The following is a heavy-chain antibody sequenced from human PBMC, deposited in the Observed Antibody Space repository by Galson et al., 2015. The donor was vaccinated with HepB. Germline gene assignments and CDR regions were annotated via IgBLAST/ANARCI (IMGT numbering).Heavy chain of an antibody. J-gene: IGHJ4*02. CDR3: AKDYMAMILGGNSFDY. Sequence: SLRLSCAASGFTFDDYAMHWVRQAPGKGLEWVSGISWNSGSIGYANSVKGRFTISRDNAKNSLYLQMNSLRAEDTALYYCAKDYMAMILGGNSFDYWGQGTLVTASS. CDR2: ISWNSGSI. V-gene: IGHV3-9*01. D-gene: IGHD3-22*01. CDR1: GFTFDDYA.